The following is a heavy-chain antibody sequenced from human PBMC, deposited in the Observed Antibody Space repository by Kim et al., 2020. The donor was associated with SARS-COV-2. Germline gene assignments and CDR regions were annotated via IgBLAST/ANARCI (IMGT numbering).Heavy chain of an antibody. D-gene: IGHD3-22*01. J-gene: IGHJ4*02. CDR1: GFTFSSYG. CDR2: ISYDGSNK. Sequence: GGSLRLSCAVSGFTFSSYGMHWVRQAPGKGLEWVAVISYDGSNKYYADSVKGRFTISRDNSKNTLYLQMNSLRAEDTAVYYCARALRPYYYDSSGYFDYWRQGTLVTVSS. V-gene: IGHV3-33*05. CDR3: ARALRPYYYDSSGYFDY.